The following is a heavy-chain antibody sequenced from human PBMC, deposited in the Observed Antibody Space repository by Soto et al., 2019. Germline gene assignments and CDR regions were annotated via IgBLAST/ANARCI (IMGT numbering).Heavy chain of an antibody. J-gene: IGHJ6*02. Sequence: PGGSLRLSCAASGFTFSSYGMHWVRQAPGEGPARYAVISNDGAKKYLADSVKGRLTISRDNSRNTLYLQMNSLSAGDTAVYYCGKDTLDCSGGDCPLYYYYGMDVWGQGTTVTVSS. CDR3: GKDTLDCSGGDCPLYYYYGMDV. CDR2: ISNDGAKK. CDR1: GFTFSSYG. V-gene: IGHV3-30*18. D-gene: IGHD2-21*02.